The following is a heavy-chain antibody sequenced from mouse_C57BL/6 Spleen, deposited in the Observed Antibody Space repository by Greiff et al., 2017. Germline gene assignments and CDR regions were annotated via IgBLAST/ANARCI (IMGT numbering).Heavy chain of an antibody. CDR1: GYAFSSYW. CDR3: EREDDGYYGY. CDR2: IYPGDGDT. D-gene: IGHD2-3*01. J-gene: IGHJ2*01. V-gene: IGHV1-80*01. Sequence: VQLQPSGAELVKPGASVKISCKASGYAFSSYWMNWVKQRPGKGLEWIGQIYPGDGDTTYNGKFKGKATLTADKSSSTANIQLSSLTSEDSEVYICEREDDGYYGYWGQGTTLTVSS.